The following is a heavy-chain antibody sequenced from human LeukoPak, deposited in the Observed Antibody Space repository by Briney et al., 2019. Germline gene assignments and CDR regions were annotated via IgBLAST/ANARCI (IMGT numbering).Heavy chain of an antibody. CDR3: ARSYDSSGYVFYYYYMDV. CDR1: EFSVGSNY. V-gene: IGHV4-34*01. D-gene: IGHD3-22*01. CDR2: INHSGST. Sequence: GSLRLSCAASEFSVGSNYMTWVRQAPGKVLEWIGEINHSGSTNYNSSLKSRVTISVDTSKNQFSLKLSSVTAADTAVYYCARSYDSSGYVFYYYYMDVWGKGTTVTISS. J-gene: IGHJ6*03.